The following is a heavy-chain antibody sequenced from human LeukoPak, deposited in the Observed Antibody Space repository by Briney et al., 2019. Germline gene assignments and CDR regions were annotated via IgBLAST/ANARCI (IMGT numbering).Heavy chain of an antibody. CDR3: ARDRTPYYYYGMDG. D-gene: IGHD4-23*01. Sequence: PGGSLRLSCAASGFTFSSYAMCWVRQAPGKGLEFVSAISTNGGTTYYANPVKGRFSIPRDNSKSTLYLHMGSLRVEDMAVYYCARDRTPYYYYGMDGWGQGTVVTVSS. V-gene: IGHV3-64*01. CDR1: GFTFSSYA. J-gene: IGHJ6*02. CDR2: ISTNGGTT.